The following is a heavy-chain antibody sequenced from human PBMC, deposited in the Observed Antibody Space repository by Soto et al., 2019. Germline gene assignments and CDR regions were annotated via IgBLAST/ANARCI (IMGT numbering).Heavy chain of an antibody. J-gene: IGHJ5*02. V-gene: IGHV1-18*01. CDR1: GYTFTSYG. CDR2: ISAYNGNT. CDR3: CVDSSGYFLYWFDP. Sequence: QVQLVQSGAEVKKPGASVKVSCKASGYTFTSYGISWVRQAPGQGLEWMGWISAYNGNTNYAQKLQGRVTMTTDTSTSTADMELWSLRSDDTAVYYCCVDSSGYFLYWFDPWGQGTLVTVSS. D-gene: IGHD3-22*01.